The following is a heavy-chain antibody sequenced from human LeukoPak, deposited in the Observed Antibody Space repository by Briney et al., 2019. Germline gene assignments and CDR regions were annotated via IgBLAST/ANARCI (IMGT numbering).Heavy chain of an antibody. J-gene: IGHJ4*02. CDR2: INSSGSS. V-gene: IGHV4-4*07. CDR3: ARDPLAATGRDDY. Sequence: MASETLSLICTVSGVSITTYYWSWVRQPAGKGLERIGRINSSGSSTSNTSLKSRITMSIDTSKNQFSLNLNSVTAADTAVYYCARDPLAATGRDDYWGLGILVTVSS. CDR1: GVSITTYY. D-gene: IGHD6-13*01.